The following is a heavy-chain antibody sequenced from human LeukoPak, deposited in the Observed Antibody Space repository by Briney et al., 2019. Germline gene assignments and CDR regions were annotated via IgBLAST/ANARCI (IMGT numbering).Heavy chain of an antibody. CDR1: GFTFSSYS. D-gene: IGHD3-9*01. Sequence: GGSLRLSCAASGFTFSSYSMNWVRQAPGKGLEWVSSISSSSSYIYYADSVKGRFTISRDNAKNSLYLQMNSLRAEDTAVYYCAKDTDWRGHDAFDIWGQGTMVTVSS. J-gene: IGHJ3*02. CDR3: AKDTDWRGHDAFDI. V-gene: IGHV3-21*01. CDR2: ISSSSSYI.